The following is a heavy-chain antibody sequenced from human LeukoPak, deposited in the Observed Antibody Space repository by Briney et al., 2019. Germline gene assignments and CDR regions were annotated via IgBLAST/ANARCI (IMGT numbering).Heavy chain of an antibody. CDR2: MSSDGKNK. V-gene: IGHV3-30*04. Sequence: GGSLRLSCAASGFTLSRFALNWVRQAPGKGLEWVVAMSSDGKNKYYADSVKGRFTISSDNPKNTLYLVMNSLRPDDTAVYYCVRDLGYNYGFFDYWGQGTLVTVSS. CDR3: VRDLGYNYGFFDY. CDR1: GFTLSRFA. D-gene: IGHD5-18*01. J-gene: IGHJ4*02.